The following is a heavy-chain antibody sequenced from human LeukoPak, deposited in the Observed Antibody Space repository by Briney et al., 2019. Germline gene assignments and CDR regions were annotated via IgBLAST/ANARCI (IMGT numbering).Heavy chain of an antibody. CDR2: ISSSSSYI. Sequence: GGSLGLSCAASGITFSSYAMSWVRQAPGKGLEWVSSISSSSSYIYYADSVKGRFTISRDNAKNSLYLQMNSLRAEDTAVYYCARDPPGRIAVAGNRFDYWGQGTLVTVSS. CDR1: GITFSSYA. D-gene: IGHD6-19*01. V-gene: IGHV3-21*01. CDR3: ARDPPGRIAVAGNRFDY. J-gene: IGHJ4*02.